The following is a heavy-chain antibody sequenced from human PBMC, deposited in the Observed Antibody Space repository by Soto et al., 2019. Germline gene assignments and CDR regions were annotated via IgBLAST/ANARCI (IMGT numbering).Heavy chain of an antibody. CDR1: GFTFSNYA. CDR2: ISGSGAST. D-gene: IGHD3-10*01. V-gene: IGHV3-23*01. Sequence: GGSLRLSCAASGFTFSNYAMNWVRQAPGKGLEWVSGISGSGASTHYADSVKGRFTISRDNSKNMVYLQMNSLRAEDTAVYYCAKDFGWNPDYLEHWGQGAQVTVSS. CDR3: AKDFGWNPDYLEH. J-gene: IGHJ4*02.